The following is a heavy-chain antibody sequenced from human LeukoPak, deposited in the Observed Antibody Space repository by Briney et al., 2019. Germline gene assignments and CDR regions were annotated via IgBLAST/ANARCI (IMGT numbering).Heavy chain of an antibody. CDR1: GFTFSSYS. V-gene: IGHV3-30*18. D-gene: IGHD1-7*01. CDR3: AKDRGGDWNCLDY. CDR2: IPYDGSNK. J-gene: IGHJ4*02. Sequence: GGSLRLSCAASGFTFSSYSMNWVRQAPGKGLEWVAVIPYDGSNKYYADSVKGRFTISRDNSKNTLYLQMNSLRAEDTAVYYCAKDRGGDWNCLDYWGQGTLVTVSS.